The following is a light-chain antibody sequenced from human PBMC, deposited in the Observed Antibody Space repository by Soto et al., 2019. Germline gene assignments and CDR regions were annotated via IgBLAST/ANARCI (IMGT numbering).Light chain of an antibody. CDR3: LQSYSTPLFT. J-gene: IGKJ3*01. V-gene: IGKV1-39*01. Sequence: DIQMTQSPSSLSASVGDRVTITCRASQSISSYLNWYQQKPGKAPKLLIYAASSLQSGVPSRFSGSGSGTDFTLTLSTLQPEEFATYSCLQSYSTPLFTFGPGTKVDIK. CDR2: AAS. CDR1: QSISSY.